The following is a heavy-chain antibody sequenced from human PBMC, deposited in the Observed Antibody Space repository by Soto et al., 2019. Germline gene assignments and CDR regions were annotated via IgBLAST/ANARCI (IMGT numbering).Heavy chain of an antibody. J-gene: IGHJ4*02. D-gene: IGHD3-9*01. CDR2: IKSKTDGGTT. CDR3: TTGVIDILTGYYHTDY. V-gene: IGHV3-15*01. Sequence: EVQLVESGGGLVKPGGSLRLSCAASGFTFSNAWMSWVRQAPGKGLGWVGRIKSKTDGGTTDYAAPVKGRFTISRDDSKNTLYLQMNSLKTEDTAVYYCTTGVIDILTGYYHTDYWGQGTLVTVSS. CDR1: GFTFSNAW.